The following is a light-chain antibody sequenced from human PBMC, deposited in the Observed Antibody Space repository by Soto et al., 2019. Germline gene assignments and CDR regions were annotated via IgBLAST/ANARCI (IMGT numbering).Light chain of an antibody. CDR3: QQYNSWPLT. CDR1: QSVSSN. CDR2: RTS. Sequence: EIVMTQSPATVSVSPGERATLSCRASQSVSSNLAWYQQKPGQAPRLLMFRTSSRATGFPARFSGSGSGTEFNLTISSLQSEDFGVYYCQQYNSWPLTFAGGTKVDI. V-gene: IGKV3-15*01. J-gene: IGKJ4*01.